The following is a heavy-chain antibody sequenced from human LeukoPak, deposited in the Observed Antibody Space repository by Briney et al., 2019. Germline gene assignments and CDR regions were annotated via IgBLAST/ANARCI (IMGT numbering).Heavy chain of an antibody. J-gene: IGHJ4*02. Sequence: GGSLRLSCAASGFTFRSYGMHWVRQAPGKGLEWVAVIWSDGNNKFYADSVKGRFTIFRDNSRNTLDLVLTSLRPDDTAVYYCAKERGPFTAFDYWGQRALVTVSS. V-gene: IGHV3-33*06. CDR1: GFTFRSYG. CDR2: IWSDGNNK. D-gene: IGHD3-10*01. CDR3: AKERGPFTAFDY.